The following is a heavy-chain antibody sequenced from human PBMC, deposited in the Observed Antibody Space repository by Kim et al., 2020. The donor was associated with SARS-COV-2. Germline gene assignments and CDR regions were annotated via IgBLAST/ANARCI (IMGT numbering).Heavy chain of an antibody. D-gene: IGHD6-13*01. CDR2: IYYSGST. CDR3: ARDPRSSSWYWESRL. J-gene: IGHJ4*02. CDR1: GGSISSGGYY. Sequence: SETLSLTCTVSGGSISSGGYYWSWIRQHPGKGLEWIGYIYYSGSTYYNPSLKSRVTISVDTSKNQFSLKLSSVTAADTAVYYCARDPRSSSWYWESRLWGQGTLVTVSS. V-gene: IGHV4-31*03.